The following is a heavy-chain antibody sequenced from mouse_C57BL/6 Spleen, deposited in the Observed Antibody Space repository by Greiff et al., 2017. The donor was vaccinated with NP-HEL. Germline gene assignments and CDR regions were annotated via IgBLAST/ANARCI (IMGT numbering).Heavy chain of an antibody. CDR2: IDPENGDT. V-gene: IGHV14-4*01. J-gene: IGHJ1*03. CDR3: TTRQLRPPFEV. Sequence: EVQLQQSGAELVRPGASVKLSCTASGFNIKDDYMHWVKQRPEQGLEWIGWIDPENGDTEYASKFQGKATITADTSSNTAYLQLSSLTSEDTAVYYCTTRQLRPPFEVWGTGTTVTVSS. D-gene: IGHD3-2*02. CDR1: GFNIKDDY.